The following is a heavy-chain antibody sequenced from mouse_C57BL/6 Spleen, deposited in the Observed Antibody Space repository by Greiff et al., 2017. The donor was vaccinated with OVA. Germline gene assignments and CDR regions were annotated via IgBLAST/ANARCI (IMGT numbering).Heavy chain of an antibody. CDR3: ARSCDYHYFDY. Sequence: QVQLQQPGAELVKPGASVKLSCKASGYTFTSYWMQWVKQRPGQGLEWIGEIDPSDSYTNYNQKFKGKATLTVDTSSSTAYMQLSSLTSEDSAVYYCARSCDYHYFDYWGQGTTLTVSS. D-gene: IGHD2-4*01. V-gene: IGHV1-50*01. J-gene: IGHJ2*01. CDR1: GYTFTSYW. CDR2: IDPSDSYT.